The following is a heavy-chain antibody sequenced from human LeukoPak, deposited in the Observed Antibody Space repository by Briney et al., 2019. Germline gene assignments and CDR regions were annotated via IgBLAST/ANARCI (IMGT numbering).Heavy chain of an antibody. Sequence: PGGSLRLSCAASGFTFSDYGMHWVRQAPGKGLDWVAVIWNDGSNKLQADFVKGRFTISRDNSKNTLYLQMNSLRVEDTAVYYCARGQIAVDDAFDIWGQGTMVTVSS. V-gene: IGHV3-33*01. D-gene: IGHD6-19*01. CDR3: ARGQIAVDDAFDI. J-gene: IGHJ3*02. CDR2: IWNDGSNK. CDR1: GFTFSDYG.